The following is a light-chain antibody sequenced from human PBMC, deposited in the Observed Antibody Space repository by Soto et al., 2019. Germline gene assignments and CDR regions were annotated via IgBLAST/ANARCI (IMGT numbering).Light chain of an antibody. V-gene: IGKV1-5*03. CDR3: QQYYSYSPLT. J-gene: IGKJ4*01. CDR2: KAS. Sequence: DIQMTQSPSTLSASVGDRVTVTCRASQSVRDWVAWYQQQAGRAPRLLIYKASSLQSGVPSRFSGSGFGTEFTLTISSLQPDDFASYYYQQYYSYSPLTFGGGTKVDIK. CDR1: QSVRDW.